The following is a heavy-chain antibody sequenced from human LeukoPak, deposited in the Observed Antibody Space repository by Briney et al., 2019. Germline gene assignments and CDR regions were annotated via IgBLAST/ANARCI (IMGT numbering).Heavy chain of an antibody. Sequence: GGSLTLSCAASGFTFSSYAMSWLRQAPGKGLVWVSTISGSSGSTYYADSVKGRFTICRDNSKNILNLHTNSLRAADTSDYCCAKGLNYYDSSGFWGQGSLVTVSS. V-gene: IGHV3-23*01. D-gene: IGHD3-22*01. CDR3: AKGLNYYDSSGF. J-gene: IGHJ4*02. CDR1: GFTFSSYA. CDR2: ISGSSGST.